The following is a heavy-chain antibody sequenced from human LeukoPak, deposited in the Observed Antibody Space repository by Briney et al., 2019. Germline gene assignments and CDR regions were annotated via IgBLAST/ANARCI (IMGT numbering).Heavy chain of an antibody. D-gene: IGHD6-25*01. CDR2: ISFDGNNE. J-gene: IGHJ4*02. V-gene: IGHV3-30-3*01. CDR1: EFTFSSYA. Sequence: GGSLRLSCAASEFTFSSYAMHWVRQAPGKGLVGVAAISFDGNNEYYADSVKGRFTISRDNSKNTLYLQMNSLRAEDTAVYYCANIIRKYTSGYYYFDYWGQGTLVTVSS. CDR3: ANIIRKYTSGYYYFDY.